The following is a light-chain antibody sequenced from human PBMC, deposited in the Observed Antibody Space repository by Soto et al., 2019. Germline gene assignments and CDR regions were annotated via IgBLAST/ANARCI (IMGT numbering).Light chain of an antibody. V-gene: IGKV3-11*01. CDR1: QSVSTYVTY. Sequence: EIDLNQSPPTVCVSRGERATXSCRXSQSVSTYVTYLAWYQQKPGHAHRLIIYDASNRATGIPGRFSGSGSGTDFTLTISSLEPEDFAVYYSHQRSKGPPVFGGGSKLDI. CDR3: HQRSKGPPV. CDR2: DAS. J-gene: IGKJ4*01.